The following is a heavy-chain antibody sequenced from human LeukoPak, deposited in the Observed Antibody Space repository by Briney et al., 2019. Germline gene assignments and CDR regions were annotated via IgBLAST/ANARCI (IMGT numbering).Heavy chain of an antibody. V-gene: IGHV1-8*01. CDR2: MNPNSGNA. D-gene: IGHD2-2*01. CDR1: GYTFTNYD. CDR3: ARGRYCGTTSCYSKAFDP. Sequence: ASVKVSCKASGYTFTNYDINWVRQATGQGLEWMGWMNPNSGNAGYAQKFQGRVTMTRDTSISTAYMELTSLTSEDAAVYYCARGRYCGTTSCYSKAFDPWGQGTLVTVSS. J-gene: IGHJ5*02.